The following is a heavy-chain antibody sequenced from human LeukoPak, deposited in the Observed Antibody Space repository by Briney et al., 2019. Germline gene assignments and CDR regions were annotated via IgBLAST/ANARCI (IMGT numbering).Heavy chain of an antibody. CDR2: IKQDGSEK. CDR3: ARVDPSAIRADHGLDY. Sequence: GGSLRLSCAASGFTFSSYWVSWVRQAPGKGLEWVANIKQDGSEKYYVDSVKGRFTISRDDAKNSLYLQMNSLRAEDTAVYYCARVDPSAIRADHGLDYWGQGTLVTVSS. J-gene: IGHJ4*02. D-gene: IGHD6-25*01. V-gene: IGHV3-7*01. CDR1: GFTFSSYW.